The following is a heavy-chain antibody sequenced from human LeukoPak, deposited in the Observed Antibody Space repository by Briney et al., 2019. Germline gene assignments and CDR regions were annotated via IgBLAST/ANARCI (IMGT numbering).Heavy chain of an antibody. J-gene: IGHJ4*02. D-gene: IGHD6-19*01. V-gene: IGHV3-7*01. CDR1: GFTSSGYW. CDR3: ARDRGSSGWYEFDS. CDR2: IKQDGSEK. Sequence: GGSLRLSCAASGFTSSGYWMSWVCQAPGKGLEWVANIKQDGSEKYYVDSVKGRFTISRDNAKNSLYLQMNSLRAEDTAVYYCARDRGSSGWYEFDSWGQGTLVTVSS.